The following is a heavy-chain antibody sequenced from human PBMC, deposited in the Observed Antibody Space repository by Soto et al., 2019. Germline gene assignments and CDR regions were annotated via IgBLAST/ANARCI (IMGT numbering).Heavy chain of an antibody. CDR1: GFTFSAHG. CDR3: ARGGAMGVDY. CDR2: IYFDGITT. V-gene: IGHV3-74*01. Sequence: GGSLRLSCAASGFTFSAHGMHCVRQAPGKGLVWVSRIYFDGITTNYADSVKGRLTVSRDNAKNTVYLHVNTLRDEDTAVYYCARGGAMGVDYWGQGTLVTSPQ. D-gene: IGHD1-26*01. J-gene: IGHJ4*02.